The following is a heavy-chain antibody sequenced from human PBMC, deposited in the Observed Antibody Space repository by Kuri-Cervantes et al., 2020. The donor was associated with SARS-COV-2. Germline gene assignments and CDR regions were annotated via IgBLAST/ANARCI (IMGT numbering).Heavy chain of an antibody. CDR3: ARTNSGNYYSPCDY. Sequence: GSLRLSCTVSGGSISSYYWSWIRQPPGKGLEWIGYIYYSGSTNYNPSLKSRVTISVDTSKNQFSLKLSSVTAADTAVYYCARTNSGNYYSPCDYWGQGTLVTVSS. CDR2: IYYSGST. J-gene: IGHJ4*02. D-gene: IGHD3-10*01. V-gene: IGHV4-59*01. CDR1: GGSISSYY.